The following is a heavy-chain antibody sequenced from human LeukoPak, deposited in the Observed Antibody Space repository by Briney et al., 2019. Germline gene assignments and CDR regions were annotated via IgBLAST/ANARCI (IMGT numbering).Heavy chain of an antibody. D-gene: IGHD2-15*01. J-gene: IGHJ4*02. Sequence: ASVKVSCKASGYTFTGHHLHWVRQAPGQGLEWMGWLNPNSGATNFAQKFQGRVTMTRDTSISTTYMELSRLRSDDTAVYYCARDLGFCSGGSCGSMTTVTSYDYWGQGTLVTVSS. CDR1: GYTFTGHH. CDR2: LNPNSGAT. CDR3: ARDLGFCSGGSCGSMTTVTSYDY. V-gene: IGHV1-2*02.